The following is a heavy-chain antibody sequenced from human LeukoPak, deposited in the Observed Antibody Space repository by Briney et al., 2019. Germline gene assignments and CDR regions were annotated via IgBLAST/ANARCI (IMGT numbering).Heavy chain of an antibody. CDR2: ISSSSSYI. J-gene: IGHJ3*02. CDR1: GFTFSSYS. D-gene: IGHD5-18*01. V-gene: IGHV3-21*01. Sequence: GGSLRLSCAASGFTFSSYSMNWVRQAPGKGLEWVSSISSSSSYIYYADSVKGRFTISRDNAKNSLNLQMNSLRAEDTAVYYCASGGYSYGYGAFDIWGQGTMVTVSS. CDR3: ASGGYSYGYGAFDI.